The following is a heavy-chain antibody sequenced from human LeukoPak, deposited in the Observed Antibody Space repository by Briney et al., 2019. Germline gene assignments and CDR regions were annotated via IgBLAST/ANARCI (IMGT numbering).Heavy chain of an antibody. CDR1: GYTFTGYY. CDR2: INPNSGGT. Sequence: ASVKVSSKASGYTFTGYYMHWVRQAPGQGLEWMGWINPNSGGTNYAQKFQGRVTMTRDTSISTAYMELSRLRYDDTAVYYCARSVGAAAGTDAFDIWGQGTMVTVSS. V-gene: IGHV1-2*02. J-gene: IGHJ3*02. D-gene: IGHD6-13*01. CDR3: ARSVGAAAGTDAFDI.